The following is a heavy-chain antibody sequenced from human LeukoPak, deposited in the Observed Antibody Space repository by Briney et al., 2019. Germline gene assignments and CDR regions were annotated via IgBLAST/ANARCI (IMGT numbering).Heavy chain of an antibody. V-gene: IGHV1-8*01. D-gene: IGHD3-22*01. J-gene: IGHJ6*03. CDR1: GYTFTSYD. Sequence: ASVKVSCKASGYTFTSYDINWVRQATGQGLEWMGWMNPNSGNTGYAQKFQGRVTMTRNTSISTAYMELSSLRSEDTAVYYCASRAPYDSSGYYYYYYMDVWDKGTTVTVSS. CDR2: MNPNSGNT. CDR3: ASRAPYDSSGYYYYYYMDV.